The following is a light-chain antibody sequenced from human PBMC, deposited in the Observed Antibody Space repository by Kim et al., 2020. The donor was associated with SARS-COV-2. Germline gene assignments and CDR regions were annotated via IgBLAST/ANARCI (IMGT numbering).Light chain of an antibody. J-gene: IGLJ2*01. V-gene: IGLV3-21*04. Sequence: PGKTARITWGGTGIGSRGVHCYQQKPGQAPVLVISYDSVRPSGIPERFSGSNSGNTATVTISRVGAGDEANYYCQVWDSSDDHRVVFGGGTQLTVL. CDR3: QVWDSSDDHRVV. CDR1: GIGSRG. CDR2: YDS.